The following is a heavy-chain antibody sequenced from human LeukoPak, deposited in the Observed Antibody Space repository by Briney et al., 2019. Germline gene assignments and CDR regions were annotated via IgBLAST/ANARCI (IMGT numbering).Heavy chain of an antibody. CDR2: INPNSGGT. CDR1: GYTFTGYY. CDR3: ARDRVSDIAVASRGGYFDY. Sequence: ASVKVSCKASGYTFTGYYMHWVRQAPGQGLEWMGWINPNSGGTNYAQKFQGRVTMTRDTSISTAYMELSRLRSDDTAVYYCARDRVSDIAVASRGGYFDYWGQGALVTVSS. V-gene: IGHV1-2*02. J-gene: IGHJ4*02. D-gene: IGHD6-19*01.